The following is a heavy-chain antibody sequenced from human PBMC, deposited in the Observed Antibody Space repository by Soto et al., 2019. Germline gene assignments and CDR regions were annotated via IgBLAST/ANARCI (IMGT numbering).Heavy chain of an antibody. CDR1: GGTFISYA. V-gene: IGHV1-69*06. CDR2: IIPIFGTA. Sequence: SVKVSCKASGGTFISYAISWVRQAPGQGLEWMGGIIPIFGTANYAQKFQGRVTITADKSTSTAYMELSSLRSEDTAVYYCARDTYYDFWSGYYNRIYYYYGMDVWGQGTTVTVSS. CDR3: ARDTYYDFWSGYYNRIYYYYGMDV. D-gene: IGHD3-3*01. J-gene: IGHJ6*02.